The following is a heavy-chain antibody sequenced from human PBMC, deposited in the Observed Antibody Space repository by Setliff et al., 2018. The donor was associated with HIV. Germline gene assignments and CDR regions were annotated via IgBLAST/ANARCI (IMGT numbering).Heavy chain of an antibody. Sequence: PSETLSLTCAVSSASISNYHWSWIWQTPGKGLEWIGSIYTSGTTNYNPSLEGRITTSVDLSKNHFSLNLHSVTAADTAVYYCAIGDEYPGVFQSWGQGKVVTVSS. D-gene: IGHD2-2*01. J-gene: IGHJ5*02. V-gene: IGHV4-4*09. CDR1: SASISNYH. CDR3: AIGDEYPGVFQS. CDR2: IYTSGTT.